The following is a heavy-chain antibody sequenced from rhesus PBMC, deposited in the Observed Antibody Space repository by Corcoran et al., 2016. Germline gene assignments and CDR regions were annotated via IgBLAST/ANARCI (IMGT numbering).Heavy chain of an antibody. CDR2: IAPYNGNK. J-gene: IGHJ2*01. Sequence: VQLVQSGAEIKQPGASVKLSCKASGYTFTSYYMHWVRQAHGQGLEWIGLIAPYNGNKGYAQNFQGRVTITTDTSTSTGYMELSSLRSEDTAVYYCTRGGQLDYWYFDLWGPGTPITISS. D-gene: IGHD1-26*01. V-gene: IGHV1-1*01. CDR3: TRGGQLDYWYFDL. CDR1: GYTFTSYY.